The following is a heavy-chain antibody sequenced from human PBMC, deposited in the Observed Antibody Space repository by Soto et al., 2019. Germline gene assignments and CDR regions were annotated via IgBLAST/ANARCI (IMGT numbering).Heavy chain of an antibody. CDR2: INAGNGNT. Sequence: QVQLAQSGAEVKKPGASVKVSCKASGYTFTSYAMHWVRQAPGQRLEWMGWINAGNGNTKYSQKFQGRVTITRDRSARRAYMELSSLRSEDRAVYYCASPGIAAAGSGFDYWGQGTLVTVSS. D-gene: IGHD6-13*01. CDR3: ASPGIAAAGSGFDY. CDR1: GYTFTSYA. V-gene: IGHV1-3*01. J-gene: IGHJ4*01.